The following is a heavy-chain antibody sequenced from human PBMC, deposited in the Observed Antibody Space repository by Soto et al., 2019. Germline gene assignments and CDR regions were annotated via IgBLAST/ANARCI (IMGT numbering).Heavy chain of an antibody. J-gene: IGHJ5*02. CDR3: GRTHVLRYFGGPNWFDP. CDR2: IYYSGST. CDR1: GGSISSYY. V-gene: IGHV4-59*01. D-gene: IGHD3-9*01. Sequence: SETLSLTCTVSGGSISSYYWSWIRQPPGKGLEWIGYIYYSGSTNYNPSLKSRVTISVDTSKNQFSLKLSSVTAADTAVYYCGRTHVLRYFGGPNWFDPWGQGTLVTVSS.